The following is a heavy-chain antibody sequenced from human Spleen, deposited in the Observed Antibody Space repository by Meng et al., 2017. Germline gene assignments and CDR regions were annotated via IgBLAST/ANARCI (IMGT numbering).Heavy chain of an antibody. Sequence: EWQWQEPGGGLVLPGVSLRLSCAASGFTFSSYAMNGVRQAPGKGLEWVSGIGVSGDSTYYADSVKGRFTISRDNSKNTLYLQMNSLRVEDTAVYYCAKDRQRSSYYFDYWGQGTLVTVSS. J-gene: IGHJ4*02. V-gene: IGHV3-23*01. CDR1: GFTFSSYA. CDR2: IGVSGDST. D-gene: IGHD6-6*01. CDR3: AKDRQRSSYYFDY.